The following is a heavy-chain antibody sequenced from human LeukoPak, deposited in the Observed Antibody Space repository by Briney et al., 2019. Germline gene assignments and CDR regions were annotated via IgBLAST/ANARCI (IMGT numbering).Heavy chain of an antibody. V-gene: IGHV3-30*03. CDR1: GFTFSSYG. J-gene: IGHJ4*02. CDR3: ARERGNGDSPFDY. D-gene: IGHD4-17*01. Sequence: GGSLRLSCTASGFTFSSYGMHWVRQVPGKGLEWMTVISYDGSNKLYADSVKGRLTISRDNSKNTLYLQMNSLRAEDTAVYYCARERGNGDSPFDYWGQGTLVTVSS. CDR2: ISYDGSNK.